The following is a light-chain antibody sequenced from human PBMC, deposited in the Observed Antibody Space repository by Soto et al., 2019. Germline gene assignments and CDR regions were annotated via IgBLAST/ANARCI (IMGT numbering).Light chain of an antibody. J-gene: IGLJ1*01. CDR2: DVS. CDR3: CSYTTSNTRQIV. V-gene: IGLV2-14*03. CDR1: SSDVGGYNY. Sequence: QSALTQPASVSGSPGQSITISCTGTSSDVGGYNYVSWYQHPPGKAPKLMIYDVSNRPSGVSNRFSGSKSGNTASLTISGLQPEDEDDYYCCSYTTSNTRQIVFGTGTKLTVL.